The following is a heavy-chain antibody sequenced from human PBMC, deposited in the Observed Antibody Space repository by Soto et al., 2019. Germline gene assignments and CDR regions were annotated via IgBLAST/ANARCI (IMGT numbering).Heavy chain of an antibody. CDR1: GYTFTSYD. D-gene: IGHD6-19*01. V-gene: IGHV1-8*01. J-gene: IGHJ3*02. CDR2: MNPNSGNT. CDR3: AREIRASGWLATRAPDAFDI. Sequence: ASVKVSCKASGYTFTSYDINWVRQATGQGLEWMGWMNPNSGNTGYAQKFQGRVTMTRNTSISTAYMELSSLRSEDTAVYYCAREIRASGWLATRAPDAFDIWGQGTMVTVSS.